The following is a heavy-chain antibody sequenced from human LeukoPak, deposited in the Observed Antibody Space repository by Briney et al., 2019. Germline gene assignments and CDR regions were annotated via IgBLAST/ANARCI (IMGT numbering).Heavy chain of an antibody. CDR3: ARGALVATSDGAFDI. Sequence: GGSLRLSCAASGFTFSSYDMHWVRQATGKGLEWVSAIGSAGDTYYPGSVKGRFTISRENAKNSLYLQMNSLRAGDTAVYHCARGALVATSDGAFDIWGQGTMGTVSS. CDR2: IGSAGDT. V-gene: IGHV3-13*01. J-gene: IGHJ3*02. CDR1: GFTFSSYD. D-gene: IGHD5-12*01.